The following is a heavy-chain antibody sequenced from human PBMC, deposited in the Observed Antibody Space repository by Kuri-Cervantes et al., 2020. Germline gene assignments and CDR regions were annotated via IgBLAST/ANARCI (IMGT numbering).Heavy chain of an antibody. D-gene: IGHD2-15*01. Sequence: GGSLRLSCAASGFTFSSYGMHWVRQAPGKGLEWVANIKQDGSEKYYVDSVKGRFTISRDNAKNSLYLQMNSLRAEDTAVYFCARRSSGSGMGWFDPWGQGTLVTVSS. CDR1: GFTFSSYG. CDR3: ARRSSGSGMGWFDP. CDR2: IKQDGSEK. J-gene: IGHJ5*02. V-gene: IGHV3-7*01.